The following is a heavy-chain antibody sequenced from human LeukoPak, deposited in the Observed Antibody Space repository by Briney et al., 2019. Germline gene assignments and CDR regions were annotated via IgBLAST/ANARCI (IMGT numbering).Heavy chain of an antibody. V-gene: IGHV1-2*06. CDR3: ARDPTDYYDSTPDY. CDR1: GYTFTGYY. J-gene: IGHJ4*02. Sequence: ASVKVSCKASGYTFTGYYMHWVRQAPGQGLEWMGRINPNSGGTNYAQKFQGRVTMTRDTSISTAYMELSRLRSDDTAVYYCARDPTDYYDSTPDYWGQGTLDTVSS. CDR2: INPNSGGT. D-gene: IGHD3-22*01.